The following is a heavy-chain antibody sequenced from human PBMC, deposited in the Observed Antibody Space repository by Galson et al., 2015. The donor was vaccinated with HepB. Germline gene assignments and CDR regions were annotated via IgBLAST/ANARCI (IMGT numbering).Heavy chain of an antibody. CDR3: ARPPVGDPDSGTPLYYFDS. Sequence: SLRLSCAGSGFTFKTSSMNWVRQAPGEGLEWVSSISRKSNYIYYADSVKGRFTISRDHAKNSLFLQMNSLRAEDTAVYFCARPPVGDPDSGTPLYYFDSWGQGTLVIVSS. CDR2: ISRKSNYI. V-gene: IGHV3-21*01. CDR1: GFTFKTSS. D-gene: IGHD3-10*01. J-gene: IGHJ4*02.